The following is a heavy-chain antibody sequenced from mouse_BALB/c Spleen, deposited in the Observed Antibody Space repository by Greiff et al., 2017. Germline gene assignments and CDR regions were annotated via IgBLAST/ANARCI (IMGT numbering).Heavy chain of an antibody. Sequence: EVKLMESGGGLVQPGGSLRLSCATSGFTFSDFYMEWVRQPPGKRLEWIAASRNKANDYTTEYSASVKGRFIVCRDTSQSILYLQMNALRAEDTAIYYCARGAMITNYAMDYWGQGTSVTVSS. CDR2: SRNKANDYTT. J-gene: IGHJ4*01. D-gene: IGHD2-4*01. V-gene: IGHV7-1*02. CDR1: GFTFSDFY. CDR3: ARGAMITNYAMDY.